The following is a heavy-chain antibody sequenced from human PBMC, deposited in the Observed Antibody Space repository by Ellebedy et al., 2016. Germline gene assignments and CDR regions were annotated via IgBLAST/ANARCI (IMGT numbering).Heavy chain of an antibody. V-gene: IGHV1-69*04. J-gene: IGHJ4*02. Sequence: ASVKVSCKASGGTFSSYAISWVRQAPGQGLEWMGRIIPILGIANYAQKFQGRVTITADKSTSTAYMELSSLRSEDTAVYYCARDLNSGYDARFDYWGQGTLVTVSS. CDR3: ARDLNSGYDARFDY. D-gene: IGHD5-12*01. CDR2: IIPILGIA. CDR1: GGTFSSYA.